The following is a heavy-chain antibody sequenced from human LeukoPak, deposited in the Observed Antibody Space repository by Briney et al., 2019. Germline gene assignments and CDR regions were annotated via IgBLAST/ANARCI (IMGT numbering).Heavy chain of an antibody. J-gene: IGHJ3*02. CDR1: GYTFTGYY. V-gene: IGHV1-2*02. CDR3: ARDALGYCSGGSCSEDAFDI. Sequence: VASVKVSCKASGYTFTGYYMHWVRQAPGQGLEWMGWINPNSGGTNYAQKFQGRVTMTRDTSISTAYMELSRLRSDDTAVYYCARDALGYCSGGSCSEDAFDIWGQGTMVTVSS. D-gene: IGHD2-15*01. CDR2: INPNSGGT.